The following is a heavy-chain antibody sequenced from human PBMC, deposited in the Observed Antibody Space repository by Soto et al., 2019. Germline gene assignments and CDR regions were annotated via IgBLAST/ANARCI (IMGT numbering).Heavy chain of an antibody. D-gene: IGHD6-19*01. Sequence: QVQLQESGPGLVKPSETLSLTCTVSGGSISSYYWSWIRQPPGKGLEWIGYIYYSGSTNYNPSRKSRVTISVDTSKNQFSLKLSSVTAADTAVYYCARDYHSGGAFDIWGQGTMVTVSS. CDR1: GGSISSYY. CDR2: IYYSGST. V-gene: IGHV4-59*01. CDR3: ARDYHSGGAFDI. J-gene: IGHJ3*02.